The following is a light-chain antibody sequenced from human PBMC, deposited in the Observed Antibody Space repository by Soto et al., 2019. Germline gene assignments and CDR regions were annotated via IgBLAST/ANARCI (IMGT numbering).Light chain of an antibody. CDR1: QSVTTK. CDR3: QQYNNWPWT. V-gene: IGKV3-15*01. J-gene: IGKJ1*01. Sequence: EIVMTQSPGTLSVSPGERATLSCRASQSVTTKFAWHQQKPGQAPRLLIYGASTRATGIPARFSGSGSGTEFTLTISSLQSEDFAVYYCQQYNNWPWTFGQGTKVEIK. CDR2: GAS.